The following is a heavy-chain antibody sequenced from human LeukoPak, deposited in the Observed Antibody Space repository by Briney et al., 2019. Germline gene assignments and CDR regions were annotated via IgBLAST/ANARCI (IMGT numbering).Heavy chain of an antibody. CDR3: ARLRGATVAHNWFDP. Sequence: PSETLPLTCTVSGGSISSYYWSWIRQPAGKGLEWIGRIYTSGSTNYNPSLKSRVTMSVDTSKNQCSLRLSSVTAADTAVYYCARLRGATVAHNWFDPWGQGTLVTVSS. CDR2: IYTSGST. CDR1: GGSISSYY. J-gene: IGHJ5*02. D-gene: IGHD6-19*01. V-gene: IGHV4-4*07.